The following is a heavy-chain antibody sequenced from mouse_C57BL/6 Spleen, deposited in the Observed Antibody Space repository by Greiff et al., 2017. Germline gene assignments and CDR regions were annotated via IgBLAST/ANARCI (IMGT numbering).Heavy chain of an antibody. CDR3: VYGYDDGAWFAY. Sequence: VQLQQSGPELVKPGASVKMSCKASGYTFTDYNMHWVKQSHGKSLEWIGYINPNNGGTSYNQKFKGKATLTVNKSSSTAYMELRSLTSEDSAVYYCVYGYDDGAWFAYWGQGTLVTVSA. CDR1: GYTFTDYN. D-gene: IGHD2-2*01. J-gene: IGHJ3*01. V-gene: IGHV1-22*01. CDR2: INPNNGGT.